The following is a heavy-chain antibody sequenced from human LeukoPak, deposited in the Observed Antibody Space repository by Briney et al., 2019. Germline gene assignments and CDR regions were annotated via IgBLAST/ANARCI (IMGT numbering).Heavy chain of an antibody. V-gene: IGHV4-59*08. J-gene: IGHJ1*01. Sequence: SETLSLTCTVSSGSLNNYYWSWIRQPPGKGLEWIGYIYYTGSADYNPSLKSRVTISIDTSKDQFSLNLSSVTAADTAVYYCASSAEKANLQYFHHWGQGTLVSVSS. CDR2: IYYTGSA. CDR1: SGSLNNYY. CDR3: ASSAEKANLQYFHH.